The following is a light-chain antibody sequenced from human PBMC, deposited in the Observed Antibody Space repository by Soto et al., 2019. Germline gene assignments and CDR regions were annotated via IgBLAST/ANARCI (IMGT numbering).Light chain of an antibody. V-gene: IGKV3-15*01. Sequence: EIVMTQSPATLSVSPGERATLSCRASQSVSSNLAWYQQKPGQAPRLLIYGASTRATGIPARFSGSGSGTDFTLTISSLEPEDFAVYYCQQRSNLTFGGGTKV. CDR2: GAS. J-gene: IGKJ4*01. CDR3: QQRSNLT. CDR1: QSVSSN.